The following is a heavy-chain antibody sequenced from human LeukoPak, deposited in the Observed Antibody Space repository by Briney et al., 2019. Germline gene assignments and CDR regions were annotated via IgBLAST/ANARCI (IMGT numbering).Heavy chain of an antibody. J-gene: IGHJ5*02. CDR2: IYYSGRT. CDR3: ARLLYDRSGYYWFDP. D-gene: IGHD3-22*01. CDR1: GGSVSSSSYY. Sequence: SETLPLTCTVSGGSVSSSSYYWGWIRQPPGKGLEWIGSIYYSGRTYDNPSLKSRVTMSVDTSKNQFSLKLSSVTAADTAVYYCARLLYDRSGYYWFDPWGQGTLVTVSS. V-gene: IGHV4-39*01.